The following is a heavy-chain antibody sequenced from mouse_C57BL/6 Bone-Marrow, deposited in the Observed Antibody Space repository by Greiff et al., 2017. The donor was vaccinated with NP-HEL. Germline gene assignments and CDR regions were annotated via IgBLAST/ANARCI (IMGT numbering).Heavy chain of an antibody. D-gene: IGHD1-1*01. V-gene: IGHV1-81*01. Sequence: VQRVESGAELARPGASVKLSCKASGYTFTSYGISWVRQRTGQGLEWIGEIYPRSGNTYYNEKFKGKATLTADQSSSTAYMELRSLTSEDSAVYFCARITTVVAPYWYFDVWGTGTTVTVSS. J-gene: IGHJ1*03. CDR2: IYPRSGNT. CDR1: GYTFTSYG. CDR3: ARITTVVAPYWYFDV.